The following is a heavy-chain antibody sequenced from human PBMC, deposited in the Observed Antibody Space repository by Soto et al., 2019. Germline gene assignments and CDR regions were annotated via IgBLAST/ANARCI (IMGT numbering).Heavy chain of an antibody. CDR1: GGSISSSSYY. CDR2: IYYSGST. Sequence: LSLTCTVSGGSISSSSYYWGWIRQPPGKGLEWIGSIYYSGSTYYNPSLKSRVTISVDTSKNQFSLKLSSVTAADTAVYYCANLGIAARTRNNWIDPWGQGTLVTVSS. J-gene: IGHJ5*02. CDR3: ANLGIAARTRNNWIDP. V-gene: IGHV4-39*01. D-gene: IGHD6-6*01.